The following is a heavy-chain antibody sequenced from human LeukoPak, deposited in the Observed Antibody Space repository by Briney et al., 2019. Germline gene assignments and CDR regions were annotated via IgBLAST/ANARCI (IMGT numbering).Heavy chain of an antibody. J-gene: IGHJ5*02. CDR1: GFTFSSYG. V-gene: IGHV3-30*02. Sequence: PGGSLRLSCAASGFTFSSYGMHWVRQAPGKGLEWVAFIRYEGSDKYYADSVKGRFTISRDNSENTLYLDMNSLRAEDTAVYYCAKDLLRDRWFGESWGQGTLVTVSS. D-gene: IGHD3-10*01. CDR2: IRYEGSDK. CDR3: AKDLLRDRWFGES.